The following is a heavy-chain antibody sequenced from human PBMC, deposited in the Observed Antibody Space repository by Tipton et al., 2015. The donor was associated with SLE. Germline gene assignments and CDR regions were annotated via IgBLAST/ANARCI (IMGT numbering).Heavy chain of an antibody. D-gene: IGHD3-22*01. CDR3: VRGRGYDSSGYWFDY. CDR2: ISNSANTI. J-gene: IGHJ4*02. CDR1: GFTFSIYS. V-gene: IGHV3-48*02. Sequence: SLRLSCEVSGFTFSIYSMNWVRQAPGKGLEWISYISNSANTIYYADSVKGRFTISRDNAKNSLYLQMSSLRDEDTAVYYCVRGRGYDSSGYWFDYWGQGTLVTVTS.